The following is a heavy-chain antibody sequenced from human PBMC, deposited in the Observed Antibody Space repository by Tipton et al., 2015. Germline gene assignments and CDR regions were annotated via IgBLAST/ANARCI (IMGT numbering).Heavy chain of an antibody. CDR2: IYPGDSDT. CDR3: ARPSDTLSPYAFDI. V-gene: IGHV5-51*01. D-gene: IGHD2-2*02. Sequence: LDLMGIIYPGDSDTRYSPSFQGRVTISADNSINTAYLQWSSLKASDTAIYYCARPSDTLSPYAFDIWGQGTLVTVSS. J-gene: IGHJ3*02.